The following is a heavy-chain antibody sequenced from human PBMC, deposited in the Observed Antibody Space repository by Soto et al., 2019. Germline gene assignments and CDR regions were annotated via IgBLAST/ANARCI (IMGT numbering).Heavy chain of an antibody. CDR2: ISYDGSNK. Sequence: QVQLVESGGGVVQPGRSLRLSCAASGFTFSSYGMHWVRQAPGKGLEWVAVISYDGSNKYYADSVKGRFTISRDNSKNTLYLQMNSLRAEDTAVYYCAKDPASGPDGIFFDHSHYGMDVW. CDR1: GFTFSSYG. CDR3: AKDPASGPDGIFFDHSHYGMDV. V-gene: IGHV3-30*18. D-gene: IGHD3-3*02. J-gene: IGHJ6*01.